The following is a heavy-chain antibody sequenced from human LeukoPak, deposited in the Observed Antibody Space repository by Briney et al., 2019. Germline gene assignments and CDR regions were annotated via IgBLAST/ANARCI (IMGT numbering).Heavy chain of an antibody. Sequence: SVKVSCKASGGTFSSYAISWVRQAPGQGLEWMGGIIPIFGTANYAQKFQGRVTITTDESTSTAYMELSSLRAEDAAMYYCARGRCIDTRCVEYFQLWGQGTLVTVSS. D-gene: IGHD2-2*01. V-gene: IGHV1-69*05. CDR1: GGTFSSYA. CDR3: ARGRCIDTRCVEYFQL. J-gene: IGHJ1*01. CDR2: IIPIFGTA.